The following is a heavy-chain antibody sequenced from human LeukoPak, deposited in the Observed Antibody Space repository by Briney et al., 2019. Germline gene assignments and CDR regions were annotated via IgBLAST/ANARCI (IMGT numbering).Heavy chain of an antibody. V-gene: IGHV3-30*04. Sequence: PGGSLRLSCTASGFTFSNYAMHWVRQAPGKGPEWVAVISYDGSNENYADSVKGRFTISRDNSKNTLSLQMNSLTPEDTAVYYCGRESTVTTRTYNWFDPWGQGTLVTVSS. CDR3: GRESTVTTRTYNWFDP. CDR1: GFTFSNYA. D-gene: IGHD4-17*01. J-gene: IGHJ5*02. CDR2: ISYDGSNE.